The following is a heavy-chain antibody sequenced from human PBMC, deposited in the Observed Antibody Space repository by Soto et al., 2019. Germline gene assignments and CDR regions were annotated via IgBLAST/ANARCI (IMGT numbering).Heavy chain of an antibody. Sequence: QVQLVQSGADVKKPGSSVKVSCKASGGTFSSYTISWVRQAPGQGLEWMGRIIPILGIANYAQKFQGRVTITADKSTSTAYMELSSLRSEDTAVYYSARDYHSDAFDIWGQGTMVTVSS. CDR1: GGTFSSYT. D-gene: IGHD2-2*01. J-gene: IGHJ3*02. CDR2: IIPILGIA. V-gene: IGHV1-69*08. CDR3: ARDYHSDAFDI.